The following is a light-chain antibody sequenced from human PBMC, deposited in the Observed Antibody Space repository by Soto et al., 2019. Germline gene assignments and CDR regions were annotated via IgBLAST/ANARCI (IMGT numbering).Light chain of an antibody. CDR2: DVS. CDR3: LQHNEFPWT. Sequence: DIQMTQSPSSLSASVGDRVTITCRASQGVTNHLAWYQQKPGEAPKRLVYDVSSLQSGVPSRFSGSGSGKEFTLTIISLQPEDLATYYCLQHNEFPWTFGQGTKVEMK. V-gene: IGKV1-17*01. J-gene: IGKJ1*01. CDR1: QGVTNH.